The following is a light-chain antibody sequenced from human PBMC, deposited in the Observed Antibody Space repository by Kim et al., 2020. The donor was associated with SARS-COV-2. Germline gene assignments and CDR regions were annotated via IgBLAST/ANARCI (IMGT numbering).Light chain of an antibody. CDR3: QVWDSSSDHLYV. V-gene: IGLV3-21*04. J-gene: IGLJ1*01. CDR1: NIGSKS. Sequence: KTDRITCGGNNIGSKSVHWYQQKPGQAPVLVIYYDSDRPSGIPERFSGSNAGNTATLTISRVEAGDEADYYCQVWDSSSDHLYVFGTGTKVTVL. CDR2: YDS.